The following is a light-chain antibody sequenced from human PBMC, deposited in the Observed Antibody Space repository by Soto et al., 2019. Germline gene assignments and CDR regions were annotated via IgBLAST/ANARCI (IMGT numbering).Light chain of an antibody. V-gene: IGKV3-15*01. CDR2: GAS. Sequence: EIVMTQSPATLSVSPGERATLSCRASQSVSSNLAWYQQKPGQAPRLLIYGASTRATDIPARFSGSGSGTEFTLTINSLQSEDFAFYHCQQYNNWPRTFGQGTKVEIK. CDR3: QQYNNWPRT. J-gene: IGKJ1*01. CDR1: QSVSSN.